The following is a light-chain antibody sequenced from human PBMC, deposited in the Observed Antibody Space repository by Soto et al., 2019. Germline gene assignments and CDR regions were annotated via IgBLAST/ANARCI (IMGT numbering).Light chain of an antibody. J-gene: IGKJ2*01. CDR2: AAS. Sequence: DIQMTQSPSSLSASVGDRVTFTCRASQGIRNDLGWYQQKPGKAPKRLIYAASSLQSGVPSRFSXXXXXXXXXXXLTISSLQPEDFATYYCLQYNSYPRTFGQGTKLEIK. V-gene: IGKV1-17*01. CDR3: LQYNSYPRT. CDR1: QGIRND.